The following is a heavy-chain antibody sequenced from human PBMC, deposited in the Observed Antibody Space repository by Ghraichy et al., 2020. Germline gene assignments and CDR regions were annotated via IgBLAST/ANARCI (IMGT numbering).Heavy chain of an antibody. CDR1: GGSFSGYY. Sequence: SQTLSLTCAVYGGSFSGYYWSWIRQPPGTGLEWIGEINHSGSTNYNPSLKSRVTISVDTSKNQFSLKLSSVTAADTAVYYCARPDSSTWYPFDYWGQGTLVTVSS. CDR3: ARPDSSTWYPFDY. J-gene: IGHJ4*02. V-gene: IGHV4-34*01. CDR2: INHSGST. D-gene: IGHD6-13*01.